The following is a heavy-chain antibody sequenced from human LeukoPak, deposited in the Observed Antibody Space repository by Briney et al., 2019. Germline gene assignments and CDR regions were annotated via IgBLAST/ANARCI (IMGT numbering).Heavy chain of an antibody. CDR3: ARDWTAAGSYYYYGMDV. J-gene: IGHJ6*02. D-gene: IGHD6-13*01. CDR1: GFTFSSYS. CDR2: ISSSSSYI. V-gene: IGHV3-21*01. Sequence: TGGSLRLSCAASGFTFSSYSMNWVRQAPGKGLEWVSSISSSSSYIYYADSVKGRFTISRDNAKNSLYLQMNSLRAEDTAVYYCARDWTAAGSYYYYGMDVWGQGTTVTVSS.